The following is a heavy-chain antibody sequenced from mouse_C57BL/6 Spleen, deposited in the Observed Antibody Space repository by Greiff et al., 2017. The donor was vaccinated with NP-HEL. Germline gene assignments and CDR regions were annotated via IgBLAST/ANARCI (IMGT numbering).Heavy chain of an antibody. CDR2: IYPGDGDT. CDR1: GYAFSSSW. V-gene: IGHV1-82*01. Sequence: QVQLQQSGPELVKPGASVKISCKASGYAFSSSWMNWVKQRPGKGLEWIGRIYPGDGDTNYNGKFKGKATLTADKSSSTAYMQLSSLTSEDSAVYFDAREQDYGRGDYWGQRTSVTVSS. J-gene: IGHJ4*01. D-gene: IGHD1-1*01. CDR3: AREQDYGRGDY.